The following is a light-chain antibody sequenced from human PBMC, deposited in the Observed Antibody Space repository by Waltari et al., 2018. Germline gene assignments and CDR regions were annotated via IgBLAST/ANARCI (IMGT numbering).Light chain of an antibody. CDR2: EVS. Sequence: QSVLTQPPSASGPPGQSVTLSCTGTSSDIGSLKYVPWYQQYPGKAPKLIIFEVSQRPSGVPDRFSGSKSGNTASLTLSGLQAEDEADYYCCSHAGDRLFYVFGTGTKVSVL. CDR1: SSDIGSLKY. CDR3: CSHAGDRLFYV. V-gene: IGLV2-8*01. J-gene: IGLJ1*01.